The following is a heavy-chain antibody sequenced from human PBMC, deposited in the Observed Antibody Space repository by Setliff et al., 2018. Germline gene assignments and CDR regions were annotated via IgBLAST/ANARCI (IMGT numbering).Heavy chain of an antibody. CDR2: IYYGGNT. CDR3: LRIRLVPHGHS. D-gene: IGHD2-15*01. V-gene: IGHV4-59*08. Sequence: SETLSLTCTVSGASISSYYWSWIRQPPGKGLEWIGYIYYGGNTNYNPSLKSRVTISVDTSKNQFSLKLSSVTAADTAVYYCLRIRLVPHGHSWGQGTLVTVSS. CDR1: GASISSYY. J-gene: IGHJ4*02.